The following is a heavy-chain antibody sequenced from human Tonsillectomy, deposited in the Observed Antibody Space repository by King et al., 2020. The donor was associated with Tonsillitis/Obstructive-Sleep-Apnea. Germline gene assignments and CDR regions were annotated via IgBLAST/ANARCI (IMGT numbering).Heavy chain of an antibody. J-gene: IGHJ6*03. CDR2: IYPGDSDT. D-gene: IGHD4-11*01. Sequence: QLVQSGAEVKKPGESLKISCKASGYSFTSYWIVWVRQMPGKGLEWMWIIYPGDSDTSYSPSFQGQVTISADTSISTAYVQWSSLKASDTAMYYCARPMLDYGNYEDYYYYYMDVWGKGTTVTVSS. CDR1: GYSFTSYW. V-gene: IGHV5-51*01. CDR3: ARPMLDYGNYEDYYYYYMDV.